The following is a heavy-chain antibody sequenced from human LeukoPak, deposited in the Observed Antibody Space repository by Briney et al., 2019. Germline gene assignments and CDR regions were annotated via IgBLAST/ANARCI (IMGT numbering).Heavy chain of an antibody. J-gene: IGHJ3*01. V-gene: IGHV3-23*01. CDR1: GFTFNINA. CDR2: IHGSDSTT. CDR3: AKDLFRWAFDF. Sequence: GGSLRLSCAASGFTFNINAMSWDRQAPGKGLEWVSAIHGSDSTTHYADSVKGRFTLFRDNSKNTLYLQMNSLRVEDTAVYYCAKDLFRWAFDFWGQGTMVTVSS. D-gene: IGHD2-15*01.